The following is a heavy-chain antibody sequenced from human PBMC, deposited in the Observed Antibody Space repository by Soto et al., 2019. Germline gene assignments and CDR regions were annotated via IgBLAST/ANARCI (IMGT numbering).Heavy chain of an antibody. CDR3: AKAPSYSGSYGYYFDY. CDR2: ISYGSTTI. V-gene: IGHV3-48*02. D-gene: IGHD1-26*01. CDR1: GFSFSSYC. Sequence: PGGSLRLSCAASGFSFSSYCMNWVRQAPGKGLEWISYISYGSTTIYYADSVKGRFTVSRDNAKNSLYLQLNSLRDEDTAVYYCAKAPSYSGSYGYYFDYWGQGTLVTVSS. J-gene: IGHJ4*02.